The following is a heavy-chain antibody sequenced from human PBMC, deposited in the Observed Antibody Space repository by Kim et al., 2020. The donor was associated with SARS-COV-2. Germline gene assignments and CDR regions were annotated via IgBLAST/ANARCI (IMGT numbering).Heavy chain of an antibody. D-gene: IGHD2-15*01. CDR1: GDSIRGSDYY. CDR2: IFWSGST. J-gene: IGHJ4*02. Sequence: SETLSLTCTVSGDSIRGSDYYWASIRQPPGKGPEWIGSIFWSGSTYYNPSLKSRVTMSVDTSKNQFSLKLSSVTAADTAMYYCATSPGGRGGGGYYFDSWGQGTLVTVSS. CDR3: ATSPGGRGGGGYYFDS. V-gene: IGHV4-39*01.